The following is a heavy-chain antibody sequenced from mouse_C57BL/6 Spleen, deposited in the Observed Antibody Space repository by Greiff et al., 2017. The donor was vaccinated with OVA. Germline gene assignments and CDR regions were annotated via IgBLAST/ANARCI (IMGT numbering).Heavy chain of an antibody. CDR2: IYPGDGDT. CDR1: GYAFSSYW. V-gene: IGHV1-80*01. D-gene: IGHD1-1*01. CDR3: ARSYYGSSYFDY. Sequence: QVQLQQSGAELVKPGASVKISCKASGYAFSSYWMNWVKQRPGKGLEWIGQIYPGDGDTNYNGKFKGKATLTADKSSSTAYMQLNSLTSEDSAVYYCARSYYGSSYFDYWGQGTTLTVSS. J-gene: IGHJ2*01.